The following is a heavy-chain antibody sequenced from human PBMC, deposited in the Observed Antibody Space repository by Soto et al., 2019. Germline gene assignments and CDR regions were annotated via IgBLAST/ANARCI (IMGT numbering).Heavy chain of an antibody. J-gene: IGHJ4*02. D-gene: IGHD3-10*01. V-gene: IGHV3-23*04. CDR3: AKGSYLDY. CDR2: ISGSDGKT. Sequence: DVRLAESGGGLVQPGGSLRLSCTTSGFIFSSFAMTWVRQAPGKGLEWVATISGSDGKTYYADSVKGRFSISRDTSRNTLYRQMNSLRADDTAIYYCAKGSYLDYWGQGTRVTVSS. CDR1: GFIFSSFA.